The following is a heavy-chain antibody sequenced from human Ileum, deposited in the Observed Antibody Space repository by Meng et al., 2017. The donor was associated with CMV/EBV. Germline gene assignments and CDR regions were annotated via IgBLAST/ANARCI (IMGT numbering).Heavy chain of an antibody. J-gene: IGHJ4*02. CDR1: GGSISSGGYY. CDR3: ARDEAIAAPLDY. Sequence: QVQLQESGPGLVKPSQTLSLTCTVSGGSISSGGYYWNWIHQRPGKGLEWIGYIIYSGSTYYNPSLKSRLSISLDTSKNQFSLKLTSVTAADTAVYYCARDEAIAAPLDYWGQGILVTVSS. V-gene: IGHV4-31*03. CDR2: IIYSGST. D-gene: IGHD6-13*01.